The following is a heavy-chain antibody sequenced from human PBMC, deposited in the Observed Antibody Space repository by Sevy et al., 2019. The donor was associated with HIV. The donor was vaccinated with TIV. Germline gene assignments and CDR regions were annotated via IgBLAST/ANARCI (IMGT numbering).Heavy chain of an antibody. J-gene: IGHJ3*02. D-gene: IGHD1-1*01. CDR1: GFSFSSHE. V-gene: IGHV3-48*03. Sequence: GGSLRLSCAASGFSFSSHEMNWVHQAPGKGLEWVSYIRSSGSSTYYADSVKGRFTISRDNAKNSLYLQMNSLRAEDTAVYYCARGGRHRGVYNRKDAFDIWGQGTMVTVSS. CDR3: ARGGRHRGVYNRKDAFDI. CDR2: IRSSGSST.